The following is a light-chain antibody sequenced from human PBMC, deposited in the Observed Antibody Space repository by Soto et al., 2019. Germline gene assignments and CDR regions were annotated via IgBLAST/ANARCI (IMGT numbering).Light chain of an antibody. J-gene: IGLJ1*01. Sequence: QSALTQPASVSGSRGQSITISCTGTSSDVGGYNFVSWYQHHPGRAPKLMIYDVTDRPSGVSNRFSGSKSGNTASLTISGLQAEDEADYYCSSYASSIIPYVFGTGTKLTVL. CDR1: SSDVGGYNF. V-gene: IGLV2-14*03. CDR2: DVT. CDR3: SSYASSIIPYV.